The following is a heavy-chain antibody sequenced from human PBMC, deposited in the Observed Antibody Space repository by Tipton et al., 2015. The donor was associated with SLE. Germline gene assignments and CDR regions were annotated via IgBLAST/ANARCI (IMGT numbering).Heavy chain of an antibody. J-gene: IGHJ4*02. CDR1: GDSITTSNYY. CDR3: ARERGYNDDDYRYYFDY. CDR2: IFHTGST. D-gene: IGHD5-12*01. V-gene: IGHV4-39*07. Sequence: GLVKPSETLSLTCIVSGDSITTSNYYWDWIRQPPGKGLEWIGSIFHTGSTYYNPSLRSRVTISVDTSENQFSLKLRSVTAADTAVYYCARERGYNDDDYRYYFDYWGLGTLVAVSS.